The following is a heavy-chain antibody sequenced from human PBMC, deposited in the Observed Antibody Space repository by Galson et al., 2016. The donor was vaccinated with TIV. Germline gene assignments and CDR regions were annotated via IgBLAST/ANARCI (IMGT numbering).Heavy chain of an antibody. CDR3: AREGGFDFDY. J-gene: IGHJ4*02. CDR1: GYTFTSYG. Sequence: SVKVSCKASGYTFTSYGISWVRQAPGQGLEWMGWISAYNGNTNYAQKFQGRVAMTTDTSTNTVYMELRSPRSDDTAVYYCAREGGFDFDYWGQGTPVIVSS. CDR2: ISAYNGNT. V-gene: IGHV1-18*01. D-gene: IGHD2-15*01.